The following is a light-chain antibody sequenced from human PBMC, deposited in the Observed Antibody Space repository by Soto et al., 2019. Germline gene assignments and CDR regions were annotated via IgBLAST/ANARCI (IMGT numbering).Light chain of an antibody. CDR2: LEGSGSY. J-gene: IGLJ2*01. V-gene: IGLV4-60*03. Sequence: QAVVTQSSSASASLGSSVKLTCTLSSGHSSYIIAWHQQQPGKAPRYLVKLEGSGSYNKGSGVPDRFSGSSSGADRYLTISNLQSEDEADYYCETWDSNTVVFGGGTQLTVL. CDR3: ETWDSNTVV. CDR1: SGHSSYI.